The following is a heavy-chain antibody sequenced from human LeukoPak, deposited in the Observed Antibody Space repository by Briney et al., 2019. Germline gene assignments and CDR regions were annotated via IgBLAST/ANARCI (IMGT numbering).Heavy chain of an antibody. D-gene: IGHD2/OR15-2a*01. J-gene: IGHJ6*02. V-gene: IGHV3-11*01. CDR1: GFTFSDYY. Sequence: PGGSLRLSCAASGFTFSDYYMTWIRQAPGRGLEWVSFISSNGDSLYYAESVEGRFTISRDNAKDSVYLQMNSLRAEDTGVYYCAREVVIVPDYYYYGLDVWGQGTTVTVSS. CDR3: AREVVIVPDYYYYGLDV. CDR2: ISSNGDSL.